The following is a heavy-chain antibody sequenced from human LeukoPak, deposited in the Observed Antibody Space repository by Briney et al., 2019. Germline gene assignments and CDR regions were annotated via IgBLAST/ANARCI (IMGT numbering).Heavy chain of an antibody. D-gene: IGHD5/OR15-5a*01. V-gene: IGHV4-39*01. Sequence: SETLSLTCTVSGGSISSSSYYWGWIRQPPGKGLEWIGSIYYSGSTYYNPSLKSRVTISVDTSKNQVSLKLSSVTAADTAVYYCARRRTVSTTGRFDPWGQGILVTVSS. CDR1: GGSISSSSYY. CDR3: ARRRTVSTTGRFDP. J-gene: IGHJ5*02. CDR2: IYYSGST.